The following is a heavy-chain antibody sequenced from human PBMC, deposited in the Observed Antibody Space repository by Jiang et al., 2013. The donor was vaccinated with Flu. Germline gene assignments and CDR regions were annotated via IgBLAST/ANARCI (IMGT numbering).Heavy chain of an antibody. V-gene: IGHV3-9*01. Sequence: TFDDYAMHWVRQAPGKGLEWVSGISWNSGSIGYADSVKGRFTISRDNAKNSLYLQMNSLRAEDTALYYCAKALGYDILTGYYRPPDYWGQGTLVTVSS. D-gene: IGHD3-9*01. CDR1: TFDDYA. CDR2: ISWNSGSI. J-gene: IGHJ4*02. CDR3: AKALGYDILTGYYRPPDY.